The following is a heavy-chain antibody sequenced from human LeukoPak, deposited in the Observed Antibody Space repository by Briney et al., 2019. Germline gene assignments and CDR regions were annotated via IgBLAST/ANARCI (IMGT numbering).Heavy chain of an antibody. CDR1: GGTFSSYA. D-gene: IGHD1-26*01. CDR2: IIPIFGTA. CDR3: ARVEGHSGSYPDY. Sequence: SVKVSCKASGGTFSSYAISWVRQAPGQGLEWMGGIIPIFGTANYAQKFQGRVTITADESTSTAYMELSRLRSDDTAVYYCARVEGHSGSYPDYWGQGTLVTVSS. V-gene: IGHV1-69*01. J-gene: IGHJ4*02.